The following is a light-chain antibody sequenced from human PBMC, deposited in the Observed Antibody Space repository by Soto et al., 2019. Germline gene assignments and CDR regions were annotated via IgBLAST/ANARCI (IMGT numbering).Light chain of an antibody. V-gene: IGLV2-23*01. CDR2: EGS. J-gene: IGLJ1*01. CDR3: CSYAGSSTL. CDR1: SSDVGSYNL. Sequence: QSALTQPASVSGSLGQSITISCTGTSSDVGSYNLVSWYQQHPGKAPKLMIYEGSKRPSGVSNRFSGSKSGNTASLTISGLQAEVEADYYCCSYAGSSTLFGTGTKLTVL.